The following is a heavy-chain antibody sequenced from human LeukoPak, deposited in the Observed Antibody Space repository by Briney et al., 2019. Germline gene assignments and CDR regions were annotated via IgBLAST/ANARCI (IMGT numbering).Heavy chain of an antibody. CDR1: GFPVSSNY. Sequence: GGSLRLSCAASGFPVSSNYISWVRQAPGKGLEWVSAISGSGGSTYYADSVKGRFTISRDNSKNTLYLQMNSLRAEDTAVYYCAKGDGDYDAFDIWGQGTMVTVSS. J-gene: IGHJ3*02. CDR3: AKGDGDYDAFDI. D-gene: IGHD4-17*01. CDR2: ISGSGGST. V-gene: IGHV3-23*01.